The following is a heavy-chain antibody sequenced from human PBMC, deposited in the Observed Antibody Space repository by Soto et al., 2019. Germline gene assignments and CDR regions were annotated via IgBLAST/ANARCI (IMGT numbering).Heavy chain of an antibody. D-gene: IGHD1-26*01. V-gene: IGHV4-59*08. Sequence: SETLSLTCTVPGGSISSYYWSWIRQPPGKGLEWIGYIYYSGSTNYNPSLKSRVTISVDTSKNQFSLKLRSVTAADTAVYYCARARVGASSFDYWGQGTLVTVSS. CDR3: ARARVGASSFDY. J-gene: IGHJ4*02. CDR1: GGSISSYY. CDR2: IYYSGST.